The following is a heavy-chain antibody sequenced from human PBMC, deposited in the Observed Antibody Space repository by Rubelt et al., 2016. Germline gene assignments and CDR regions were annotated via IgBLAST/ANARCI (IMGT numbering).Heavy chain of an antibody. CDR3: ARGGADYSNYADY. CDR1: GYTFSNYG. J-gene: IGHJ4*02. Sequence: QVQLAQSGGELKKPGASVKVSCKTSGYTFSNYGISWVRQAPGHGLEWVGWVSTYNGNTDYAEKFEGRVTLTNVTSRRQAYMELRGLRSDDTAMYYWARGGADYSNYADYWGQGTLVTVSS. CDR2: VSTYNGNT. V-gene: IGHV1-18*01. D-gene: IGHD4-11*01.